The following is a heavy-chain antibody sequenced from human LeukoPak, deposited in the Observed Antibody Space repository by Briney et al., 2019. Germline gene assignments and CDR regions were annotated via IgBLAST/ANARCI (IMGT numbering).Heavy chain of an antibody. V-gene: IGHV3-48*01. CDR2: ISSSSGTI. CDR1: GFTFSSYS. D-gene: IGHD5-12*01. Sequence: GGSLRLSCAASGFTFSSYSMNWVRQAPGKGLEWVSYISSSSGTIYYADSVKGRFTISRDNSKNTLYVQMNSLRGEDTAVYYCARVVSGYGLYFYYGMDVWGQGTTVTVSS. J-gene: IGHJ6*02. CDR3: ARVVSGYGLYFYYGMDV.